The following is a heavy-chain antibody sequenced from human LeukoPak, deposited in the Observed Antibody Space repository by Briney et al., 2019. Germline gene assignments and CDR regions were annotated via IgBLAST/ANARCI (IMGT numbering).Heavy chain of an antibody. CDR3: ARLDSSSWSHYYYYGMDV. CDR1: GGSISSYY. Sequence: SETLSLTCTVSGGSISSYYWSWIRQPPGKGLEWIGYIYYSGSTNYNPSLKSRVTISVDTSKNQFSLKLSSVTAADTAVYYCARLDSSSWSHYYYYGMDVWGQGTTVTVSS. D-gene: IGHD6-13*01. CDR2: IYYSGST. J-gene: IGHJ6*02. V-gene: IGHV4-59*08.